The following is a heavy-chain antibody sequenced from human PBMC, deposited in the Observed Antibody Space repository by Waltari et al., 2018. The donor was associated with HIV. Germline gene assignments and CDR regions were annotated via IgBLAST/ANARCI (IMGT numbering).Heavy chain of an antibody. V-gene: IGHV3-48*01. D-gene: IGHD2-2*01. CDR3: ARDYCSSSSCTVDY. J-gene: IGHJ4*02. CDR1: GSTFWGYR. CDR2: ISTSRSSE. Sequence: EVQLVKSGGGLVKPGGSLRLSCVGSGSTFWGYRMTWVRQCPGKGLEWVSYISTSRSSEYYADSVKGRFTISRDNAKNSLFLQMSSLRTEDTAVYYCARDYCSSSSCTVDYWGQGALVTVSS.